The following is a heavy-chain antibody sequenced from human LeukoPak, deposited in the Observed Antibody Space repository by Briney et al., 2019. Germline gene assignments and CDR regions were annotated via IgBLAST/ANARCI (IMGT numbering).Heavy chain of an antibody. Sequence: SETLSLTCAVYGGSFSGYYWSWIRQPPGKGLEWVGEINHSGSTNYNPSLKSRVTISVDTSKNQFSLKLSSVTAADTAVYYCARGYYYGSGPFDYWGQGALVTVSS. D-gene: IGHD3-10*01. V-gene: IGHV4-34*01. CDR2: INHSGST. J-gene: IGHJ4*02. CDR3: ARGYYYGSGPFDY. CDR1: GGSFSGYY.